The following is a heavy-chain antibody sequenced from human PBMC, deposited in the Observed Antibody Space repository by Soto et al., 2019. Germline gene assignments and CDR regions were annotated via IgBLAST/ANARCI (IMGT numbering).Heavy chain of an antibody. V-gene: IGHV1-69*12. CDR1: GGTLSSYA. Sequence: QVQLVQSGAEVKKPGSSVKVSCKASGGTLSSYAISWVRQAPGQGLEWMGGIIPIFGTANYAQKFQGRVTITADESTSTAYMELSSLRSEDTAVYYCARDPIVLVPAATGKYNWFDPWGQGTLVTVSS. CDR2: IIPIFGTA. D-gene: IGHD2-2*01. CDR3: ARDPIVLVPAATGKYNWFDP. J-gene: IGHJ5*02.